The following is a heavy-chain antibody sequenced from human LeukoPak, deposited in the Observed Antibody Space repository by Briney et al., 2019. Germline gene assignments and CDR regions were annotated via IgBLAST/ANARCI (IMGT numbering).Heavy chain of an antibody. CDR3: AHRRSYYDSSGYYYVTPPSYYFDY. CDR1: GFSLSTSGVG. CDR2: IYWNDDK. Sequence: SGPTLVKPTQTLTLTCTFSGFSLSTSGVGVGWIRQPPGKALEWLARIYWNDDKRYSPSLKSRLTITKDTSKNQVVLTMTNMDPVDTATYYCAHRRSYYDSSGYYYVTPPSYYFDYWGQGTLVTVSS. V-gene: IGHV2-5*01. J-gene: IGHJ4*02. D-gene: IGHD3-22*01.